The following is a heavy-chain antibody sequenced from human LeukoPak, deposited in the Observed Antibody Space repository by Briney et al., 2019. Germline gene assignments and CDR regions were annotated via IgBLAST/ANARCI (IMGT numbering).Heavy chain of an antibody. D-gene: IGHD1-26*01. CDR3: ATGPTRGWLVGY. J-gene: IGHJ4*02. V-gene: IGHV1-24*01. CDR1: GYTLTELS. Sequence: ASVKVSCKVSGYTLTELSMHWVRQAPGKGLEWMGGFDPEDGETIYAQKFQGRVTMTEDTSTDTAYMELSSLRSEDTAVYYCATGPTRGWLVGYWGQGTLVTVSS. CDR2: FDPEDGET.